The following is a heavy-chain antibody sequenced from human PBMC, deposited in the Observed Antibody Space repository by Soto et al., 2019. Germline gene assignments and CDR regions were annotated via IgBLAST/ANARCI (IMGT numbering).Heavy chain of an antibody. V-gene: IGHV1-18*01. CDR1: GYIFNKYG. Sequence: QAQLVQSGGEVKRPGASVKVSCKASGYIFNKYGFNWVRQAPGQGLEWMGRISAFNGYTNFAQKFQGRVTLTTDTSTNTAYMERSILRSDDTAIYYCARGRGVVVAAGIPDAVDVWGQGTMVTVSS. J-gene: IGHJ3*01. CDR3: ARGRGVVVAAGIPDAVDV. D-gene: IGHD6-13*01. CDR2: ISAFNGYT.